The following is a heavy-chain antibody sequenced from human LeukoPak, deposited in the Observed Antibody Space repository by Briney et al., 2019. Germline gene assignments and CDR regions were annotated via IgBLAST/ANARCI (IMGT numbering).Heavy chain of an antibody. CDR1: GFTFSSYS. J-gene: IGHJ4*02. CDR3: TRAITGTRSGYFDY. CDR2: IRSKAYGGTT. D-gene: IGHD1-20*01. Sequence: GGSLRLSCAASGFTFSSYSMNWVRQAPGKGLEWVGFIRSKAYGGTTEYAASVKGRFTISRDDSKSIAYVQMNSLKTEDTAVYYCTRAITGTRSGYFDYWGQGTLVTVSS. V-gene: IGHV3-49*04.